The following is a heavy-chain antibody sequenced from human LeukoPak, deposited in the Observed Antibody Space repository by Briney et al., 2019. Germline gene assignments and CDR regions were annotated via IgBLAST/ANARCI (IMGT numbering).Heavy chain of an antibody. V-gene: IGHV3-30-3*01. Sequence: GGSLRLSCAASGFTFSSYAMHWVRQAPGKGLEWVAVISYDGSNKYYADSVKGRFTISRDNSKNTLYLQMNSLRAEDTAVYYCARDPAGIAAAGLDYWGQGTLVTVAS. CDR2: ISYDGSNK. J-gene: IGHJ4*02. CDR3: ARDPAGIAAAGLDY. D-gene: IGHD6-13*01. CDR1: GFTFSSYA.